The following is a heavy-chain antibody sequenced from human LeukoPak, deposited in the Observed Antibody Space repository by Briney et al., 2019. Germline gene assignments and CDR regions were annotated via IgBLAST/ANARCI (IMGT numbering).Heavy chain of an antibody. J-gene: IGHJ3*02. CDR1: GYSISSGYY. CDR2: INHSGST. Sequence: SETLSLTCTVSGYSISSGYYWAWIRQPPGKGLEWIGEINHSGSTNYNPSLKSRVTISVDTSKNQFSLKLSSVTAADTAVYYCARYYYDSSGDDAFDIWGQGTMVTVSS. CDR3: ARYYYDSSGDDAFDI. D-gene: IGHD3-22*01. V-gene: IGHV4-38-2*02.